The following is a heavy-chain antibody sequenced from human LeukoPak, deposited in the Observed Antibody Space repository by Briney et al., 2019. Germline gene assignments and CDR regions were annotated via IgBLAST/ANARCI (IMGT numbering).Heavy chain of an antibody. CDR2: ISGSGGST. D-gene: IGHD3-10*01. V-gene: IGHV3-23*01. CDR1: GFTFSSCD. Sequence: GGSLRLSCAASGFTFSSCDMSWVRQPPGKGLEWVSVISGSGGSTSYADSVKGRFTISRDNSKNTLYLQMNSLRAEDTAVYYCAKNSYYYGSGSYYFDYWGQGTLVTVSS. J-gene: IGHJ4*02. CDR3: AKNSYYYGSGSYYFDY.